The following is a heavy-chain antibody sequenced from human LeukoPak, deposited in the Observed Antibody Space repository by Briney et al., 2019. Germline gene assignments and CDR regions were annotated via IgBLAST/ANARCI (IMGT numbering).Heavy chain of an antibody. D-gene: IGHD6-13*01. CDR3: ARDKAAGSTDY. CDR2: IIPILGIA. CDR1: GGTCTSYT. V-gene: IGHV1-69*04. J-gene: IGHJ4*02. Sequence: SVKVSCKASGGTCTSYTISWLRQSTGQALEWKGRIIPILGIANYAQKFQCRVTITADKSTSTAYMELSSLRSEDTAVYYCARDKAAGSTDYWGQGTLVTVSS.